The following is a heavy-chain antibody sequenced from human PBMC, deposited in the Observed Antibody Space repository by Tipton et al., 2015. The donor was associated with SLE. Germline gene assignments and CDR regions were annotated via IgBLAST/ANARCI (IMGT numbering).Heavy chain of an antibody. V-gene: IGHV4-4*07. CDR1: GGSISSYY. CDR2: IYTSGGT. J-gene: IGHJ4*02. CDR3: ASDSSSWLGGY. D-gene: IGHD6-13*01. Sequence: TLSLTCTVSGGSISSYYWSWIRQPAGKGLEWIGGIYTSGGTNYNPSLKSRVTMSVDTSKNQFSLKLSSVTAADTAVYYCASDSSSWLGGYWGQGTLVTVSS.